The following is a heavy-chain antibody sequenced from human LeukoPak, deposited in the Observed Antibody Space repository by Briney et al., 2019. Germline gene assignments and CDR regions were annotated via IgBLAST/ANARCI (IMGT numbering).Heavy chain of an antibody. CDR3: ARGPRRYYYYYMDV. Sequence: SETLSLTCAVYGGSFSGYYWSWIRQPPGQGLEWIGEINHSGSTNYNPSLKRRVTISVHTSKNQFSLKLSSVTTAGTAVYCCARGPRRYYYYYMDVWGKGTTVTVS. J-gene: IGHJ6*03. CDR1: GGSFSGYY. CDR2: INHSGST. V-gene: IGHV4-34*01.